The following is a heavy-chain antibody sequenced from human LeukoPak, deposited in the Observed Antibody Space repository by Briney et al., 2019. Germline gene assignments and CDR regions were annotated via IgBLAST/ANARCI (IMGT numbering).Heavy chain of an antibody. Sequence: PGGSLRLSCAASGFTFGTYAMNWVRQAPGKGLEWLSYITSSSGTIYYADSVTGRFTISRDNAKNSLYLQMNSLRQEDTAVYYCARAIGYFDPWGQGTLVTVSS. V-gene: IGHV3-48*02. D-gene: IGHD1-26*01. CDR2: ITSSSGTI. CDR3: ARAIGYFDP. J-gene: IGHJ4*02. CDR1: GFTFGTYA.